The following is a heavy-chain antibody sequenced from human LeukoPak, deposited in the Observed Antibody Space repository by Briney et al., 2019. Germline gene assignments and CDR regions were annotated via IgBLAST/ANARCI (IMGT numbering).Heavy chain of an antibody. V-gene: IGHV3-49*04. Sequence: GGSLRLSCTASGFTFGDYAMSWVRQAPGKGLEWVGFIRSKAYGGTTEYAASVKGRFTISRDDSKSIAYLQMNSLKTEDTAVYYCTREFGTYYDILTGTGGFDPWGQGTLVTVSS. CDR1: GFTFGDYA. CDR3: TREFGTYYDILTGTGGFDP. J-gene: IGHJ5*02. D-gene: IGHD3-9*01. CDR2: IRSKAYGGTT.